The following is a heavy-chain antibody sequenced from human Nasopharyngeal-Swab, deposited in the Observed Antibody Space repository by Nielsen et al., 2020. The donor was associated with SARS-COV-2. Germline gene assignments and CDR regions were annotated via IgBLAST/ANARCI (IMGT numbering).Heavy chain of an antibody. CDR2: ISYNGGIK. V-gene: IGHV3-30-3*01. Sequence: GESLKISCAASGFTFSWHWMHWVRQAPGKGLEWVAVISYNGGIKYCADSVKGRFTISRDNSKNTLYLQMDSLRPEDTAVYYCARTDSGSYMAYFDYWGQGTQVTVSS. CDR1: GFTFSWHW. D-gene: IGHD1-26*01. J-gene: IGHJ4*02. CDR3: ARTDSGSYMAYFDY.